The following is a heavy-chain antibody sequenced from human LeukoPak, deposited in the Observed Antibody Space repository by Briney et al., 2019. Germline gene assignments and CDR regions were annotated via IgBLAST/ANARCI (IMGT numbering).Heavy chain of an antibody. CDR1: GGSFSGYY. CDR2: INHSGST. D-gene: IGHD4-17*01. J-gene: IGHJ1*01. Sequence: SETLSLTCAVYGGSFSGYYWSWIRQPPGKGLEWIGEINHSGSTNYNPSLKSRVTISVDTSKNQFSLKLSSVTAADTAVYYCGGYGDPEYFQHWGQGTLVTVSS. CDR3: GGYGDPEYFQH. V-gene: IGHV4-34*01.